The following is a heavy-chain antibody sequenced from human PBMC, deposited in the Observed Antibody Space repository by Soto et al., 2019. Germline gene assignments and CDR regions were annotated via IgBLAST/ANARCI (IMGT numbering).Heavy chain of an antibody. D-gene: IGHD6-19*01. CDR1: GGSISSYY. J-gene: IGHJ4*02. Sequence: PSETLSLTCTVSGGSISSYYWSWIRQPPGKGLEWIGYIYYSGSTNYNPSLKSRVTISVDTSKNQFSLKLSSVTAADTAVYYCARGLDGPSGWDPVWGQGTLVTVSS. CDR3: ARGLDGPSGWDPV. CDR2: IYYSGST. V-gene: IGHV4-59*01.